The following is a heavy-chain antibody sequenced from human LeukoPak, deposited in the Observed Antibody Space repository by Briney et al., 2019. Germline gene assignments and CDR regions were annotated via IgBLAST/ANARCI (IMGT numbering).Heavy chain of an antibody. Sequence: GGSLRLSCAASGLTFSSSEMNWVRQALGKGLGWVSYFSSRGSVIYSADSVKGRFTLSRDNVKSSLYLQMNSLRAEDTAVYYCARDGGYGSGPFDYWGQGTLVTVSS. J-gene: IGHJ4*02. CDR2: FSSRGSVI. D-gene: IGHD6-19*01. CDR3: ARDGGYGSGPFDY. V-gene: IGHV3-48*03. CDR1: GLTFSSSE.